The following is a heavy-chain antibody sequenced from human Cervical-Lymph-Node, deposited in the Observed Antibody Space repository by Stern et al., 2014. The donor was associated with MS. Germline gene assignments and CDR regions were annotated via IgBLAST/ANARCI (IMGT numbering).Heavy chain of an antibody. CDR3: ARWSVACDS. V-gene: IGHV5-51*03. Sequence: VQLVQSGAEVRKPGDSLKISCKTSGYRFINNWIALVRQVPGKGLEMIVINYPGNSGCRSSPSFQGHVTISVDKSTSTAYLQWSSLKAADSAVYYCARWSVACDSWGQGALITVSS. CDR1: GYRFINNW. D-gene: IGHD2-21*01. CDR2: NYPGNSGC. J-gene: IGHJ4*02.